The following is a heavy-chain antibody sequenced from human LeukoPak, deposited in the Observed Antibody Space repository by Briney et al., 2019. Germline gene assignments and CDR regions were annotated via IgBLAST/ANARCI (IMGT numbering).Heavy chain of an antibody. CDR2: ISSSSSYI. D-gene: IGHD4-23*01. CDR1: GFTFSSYS. Sequence: GGSLRLSCAASGFTFSSYSMNWVRQAPGKGLEWVSSISSSSSYIYYADSVKGRFTISRDNAKNSLYLQMNSLGAEDTAVYYCARDGKHDYGGNPDYWGQGTLVTVSS. J-gene: IGHJ4*02. V-gene: IGHV3-21*01. CDR3: ARDGKHDYGGNPDY.